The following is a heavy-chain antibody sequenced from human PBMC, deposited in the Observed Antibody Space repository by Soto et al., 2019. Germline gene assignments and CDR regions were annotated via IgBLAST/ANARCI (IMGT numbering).Heavy chain of an antibody. Sequence: DVQLVESGGGLVQPGGSLRLSCAASGFTFRSYNMNWVRQAPGKGLDWLSYISSSSSTIYYADSVKGRFTISRDNAKNSIYLQMNSLREDDTAMYYCARGGTIAVTTIGDYWGQGTLVTVSS. D-gene: IGHD5-12*01. CDR2: ISSSSSTI. CDR3: ARGGTIAVTTIGDY. V-gene: IGHV3-48*02. CDR1: GFTFRSYN. J-gene: IGHJ4*01.